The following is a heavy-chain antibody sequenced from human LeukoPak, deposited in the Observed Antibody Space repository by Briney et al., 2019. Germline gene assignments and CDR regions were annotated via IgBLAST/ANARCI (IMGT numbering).Heavy chain of an antibody. V-gene: IGHV1-18*01. CDR1: GYTFTSYG. D-gene: IGHD6-19*01. Sequence: ASVKVSCKASGYTFTSYGISWVRQAPGQGLEWMGWISAYNGNTNYAQKLQGRVTMTTDTSTSTAYMELRSLRSDDTAAYYCARDGQWLVYYYYGMDVWGQGTTVTVSS. CDR2: ISAYNGNT. CDR3: ARDGQWLVYYYYGMDV. J-gene: IGHJ6*02.